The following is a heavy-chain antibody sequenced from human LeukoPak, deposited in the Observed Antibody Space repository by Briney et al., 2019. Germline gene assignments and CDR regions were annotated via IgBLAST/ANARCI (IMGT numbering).Heavy chain of an antibody. V-gene: IGHV3-48*01. CDR3: ARDHHRRLYDSQARDTFDL. D-gene: IGHD3-22*01. CDR2: ISSSSSTI. CDR1: GFMFSSYS. Sequence: GESLRLSCAASGFMFSSYSVNWVRQAPGKGLEWVSYISSSSSTIYYADSVKGRFTISRDNAKNSLYLQMNSLRAEDTAVYYCARDHHRRLYDSQARDTFDLWGQGTMVTVSS. J-gene: IGHJ3*01.